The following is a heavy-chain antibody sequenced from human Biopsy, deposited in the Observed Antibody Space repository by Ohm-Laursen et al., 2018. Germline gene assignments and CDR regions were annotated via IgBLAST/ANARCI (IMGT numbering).Heavy chain of an antibody. D-gene: IGHD2-15*01. CDR2: SHYSGST. CDR3: ARRGSGGRSFDY. Sequence: GTLSLTCTVSGGSIGSDYWAWIRQSPGKGLEWIAYSHYSGSTNYNPSLRHRVTISVDTSKNQISLKLDSVTVADTAVFYCARRGSGGRSFDYWGQGSLVTVSS. V-gene: IGHV4-59*08. J-gene: IGHJ4*02. CDR1: GGSIGSDY.